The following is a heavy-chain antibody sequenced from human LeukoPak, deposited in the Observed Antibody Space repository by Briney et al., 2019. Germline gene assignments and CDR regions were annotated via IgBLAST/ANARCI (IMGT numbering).Heavy chain of an antibody. CDR3: ARERDPSYGQEEYYYDSSAGMDV. CDR1: GFTFGDDY. Sequence: GGSLRLSCAASGFTFGDDYMSWIRQAPGKGLEWVSYISNSGYTIYYADSVKGRFTISRDNAENSLYLQMNSLRSEDTAVYYCARERDPSYGQEEYYYDSSAGMDVWGQGTTVTVSS. J-gene: IGHJ6*02. D-gene: IGHD3-22*01. CDR2: ISNSGYTI. V-gene: IGHV3-11*01.